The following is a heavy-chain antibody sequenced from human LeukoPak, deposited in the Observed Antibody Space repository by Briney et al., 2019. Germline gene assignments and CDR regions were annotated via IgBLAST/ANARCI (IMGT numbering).Heavy chain of an antibody. CDR3: ARDAGDIVVPRGYYYYMDV. V-gene: IGHV1-69*13. Sequence: ASVKVSCKASGGTFSSYAISWVRQAPGQGLEWMGGIIPIFGTANYAQKFQGRVTITADESTSTAYMELSSLRSEDTAVYYCARDAGDIVVPRGYYYYMDVWGKGTTVTVSS. D-gene: IGHD2-2*01. J-gene: IGHJ6*03. CDR1: GGTFSSYA. CDR2: IIPIFGTA.